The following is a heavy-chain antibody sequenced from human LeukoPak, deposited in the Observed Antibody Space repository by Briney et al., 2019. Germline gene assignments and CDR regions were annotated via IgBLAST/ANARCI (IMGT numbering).Heavy chain of an antibody. CDR1: GFPFSSFA. CDR3: VRGRVGSTQFDY. V-gene: IGHV3-30*04. CDR2: ISYDGSSK. Sequence: PGMSLRLSCAASGFPFSSFAMHWVRQAPGKGLEWVAVISYDGSSKYYADSVKGRFTISRDNSMNRLYLQMSSLRPEDTAVYYCVRGRVGSTQFDYWGQGTLVTVSS. J-gene: IGHJ4*02. D-gene: IGHD5/OR15-5a*01.